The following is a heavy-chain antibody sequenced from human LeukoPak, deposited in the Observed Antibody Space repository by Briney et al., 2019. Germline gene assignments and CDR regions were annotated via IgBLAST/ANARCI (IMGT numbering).Heavy chain of an antibody. CDR2: IIPIFGTA. Sequence: ASVKVSCKASGGTFSSYAISWVRQAPGQGLEWMGRIIPIFGTANYAQKFQGRVTITTDESTSTAYMELSSLSSEDTAVYYCARDRLEITFGGVIVASEKDLCFDYWGQGTLVTVSS. V-gene: IGHV1-69*05. CDR3: ARDRLEITFGGVIVASEKDLCFDY. CDR1: GGTFSSYA. J-gene: IGHJ4*02. D-gene: IGHD3-16*02.